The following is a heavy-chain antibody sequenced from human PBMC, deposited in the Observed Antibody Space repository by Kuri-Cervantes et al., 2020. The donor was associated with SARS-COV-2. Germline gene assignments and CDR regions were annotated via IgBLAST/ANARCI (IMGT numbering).Heavy chain of an antibody. CDR2: INHSGST. V-gene: IGHV4-34*01. CDR1: GGSFSGYY. Sequence: GSLRLSCAVYGGSFSGYYWSWIRQPPGKGLEWIGEINHSGSTNYNPSLKSRVTISVDTSKNQFSLKLSSVTAADTAVYYCARGDSSGYFNWFDPWGQGTLVTVSS. J-gene: IGHJ5*02. D-gene: IGHD3-22*01. CDR3: ARGDSSGYFNWFDP.